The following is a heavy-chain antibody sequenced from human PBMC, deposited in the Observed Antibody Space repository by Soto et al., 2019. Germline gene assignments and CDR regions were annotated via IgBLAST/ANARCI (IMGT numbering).Heavy chain of an antibody. CDR2: IKVGSSRI. D-gene: IGHD3-16*01. Sequence: PGGSLRLSCIGSGFSFSAYNMNWVRQAPGKGLEWVSSIKVGSSRIYQPDSMEGRFTISRDDARNSVYLQINSLRAEDTALYFCVRSPKIGVRGAFWGRGTQVTVSS. J-gene: IGHJ1*01. CDR1: GFSFSAYN. CDR3: VRSPKIGVRGAF. V-gene: IGHV3-21*01.